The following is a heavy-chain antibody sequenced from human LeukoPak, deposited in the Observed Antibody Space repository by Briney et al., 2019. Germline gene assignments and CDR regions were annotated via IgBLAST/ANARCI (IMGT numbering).Heavy chain of an antibody. Sequence: GRSLRLSCAASGFTFSSYGMHWVRQAPGKGLEWVAVIWYDGSNKYYADSVKGRFTISGDNSKNTLYLQMNSLRAEDTAVYYCARDTRYGSGSYFNYWGQGTLVTVSS. J-gene: IGHJ4*02. CDR1: GFTFSSYG. V-gene: IGHV3-33*01. D-gene: IGHD3-10*01. CDR2: IWYDGSNK. CDR3: ARDTRYGSGSYFNY.